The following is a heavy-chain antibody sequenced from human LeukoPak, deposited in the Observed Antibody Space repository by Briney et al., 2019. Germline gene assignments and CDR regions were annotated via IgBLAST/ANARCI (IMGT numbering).Heavy chain of an antibody. CDR2: INPNSGGT. CDR1: GYTFTGYY. CDR3: ARVDTTVVTLQHWAFDI. Sequence: GASVKVSCTASGYTFTGYYMHWVRQAPGQGLEWMGWINPNSGGTNYAQKFQGRVTMTRDTSISTAYMELSRLRSDDTAVYYCARVDTTVVTLQHWAFDIWGQGTMVTVSS. D-gene: IGHD4-23*01. J-gene: IGHJ3*02. V-gene: IGHV1-2*02.